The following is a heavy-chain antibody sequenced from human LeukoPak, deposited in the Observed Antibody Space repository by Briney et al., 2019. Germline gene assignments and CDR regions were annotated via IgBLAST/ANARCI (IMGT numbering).Heavy chain of an antibody. CDR3: ARGLGYSYYVMDV. Sequence: SETLSLTCAVYGGSFSGYYWSWIRRPPGKGLEWIGEINHSGSTNYNPSLTSRVTLSVDTSKNQSSLKLSSVTATDTAVYYCARGLGYSYYVMDVWGQGTTVTVSS. CDR1: GGSFSGYY. CDR2: INHSGST. J-gene: IGHJ6*02. D-gene: IGHD3-10*01. V-gene: IGHV4-34*01.